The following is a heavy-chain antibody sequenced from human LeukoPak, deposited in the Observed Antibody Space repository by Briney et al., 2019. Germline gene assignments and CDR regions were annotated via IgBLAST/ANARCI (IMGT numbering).Heavy chain of an antibody. D-gene: IGHD6-13*01. CDR2: TYYRSKWFN. CDR1: GDSVSSNSAA. V-gene: IGHV6-1*01. Sequence: SQTLSLTCAISGDSVSSNSAAWNWIRQSPSRGLEWLGRTYYRSKWFNDYAVSVKSRITINPDTSKNQFSLQLNSVTPEDTAVYYCVRAAAAKGAFDYWGQGTLVTVSS. CDR3: VRAAAAKGAFDY. J-gene: IGHJ4*02.